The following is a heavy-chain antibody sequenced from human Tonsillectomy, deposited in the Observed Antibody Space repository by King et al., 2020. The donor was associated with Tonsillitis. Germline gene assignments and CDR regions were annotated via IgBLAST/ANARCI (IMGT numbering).Heavy chain of an antibody. CDR3: AGGPRATPDNWFDP. V-gene: IGHV4-39*01. D-gene: IGHD2-15*01. Sequence: QLQESGPGLVKPSETLSLTCTVSGGSISSSSYYWGWIRQPPGKGLEWIGSIYYSGSTYYNPSLKSRVTISVDTSKNQFSLKLSSVTAADTAVYYCAGGPRATPDNWFDPWGPGTLVTVSS. CDR1: GGSISSSSYY. J-gene: IGHJ5*02. CDR2: IYYSGST.